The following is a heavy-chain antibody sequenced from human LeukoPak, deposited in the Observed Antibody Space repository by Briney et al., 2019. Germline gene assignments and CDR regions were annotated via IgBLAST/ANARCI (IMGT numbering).Heavy chain of an antibody. V-gene: IGHV1-24*01. J-gene: IGHJ4*02. CDR2: FDPEDGER. CDR3: AIGYTYDYSLY. D-gene: IGHD5-18*01. CDR1: GDTVTGLS. Sequence: GASVKVSCKVSGDTVTGLSIHWVRQAPGNGLEWMGGFDPEDGERNYAQKFQGRVTMTEDTSTDTAYMELSSLRSEDTAVYYCAIGYTYDYSLYWGQGTLVTVSS.